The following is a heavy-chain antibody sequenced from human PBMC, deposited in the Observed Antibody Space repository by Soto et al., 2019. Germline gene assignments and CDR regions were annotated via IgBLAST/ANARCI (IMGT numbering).Heavy chain of an antibody. CDR2: ISGSGGNT. J-gene: IGHJ4*02. Sequence: EVQLLESGGGLVQPGGSLRLSCATSGFTFSSYAMSWVRQAPGKGLEWVSTISGSGGNTYYADSVKGRFTISRDNSKNTLYLQMNRLRAEDTAVYYCAKSLRGSYPFDYWGQGTLVTVSS. V-gene: IGHV3-23*01. CDR3: AKSLRGSYPFDY. CDR1: GFTFSSYA. D-gene: IGHD1-26*01.